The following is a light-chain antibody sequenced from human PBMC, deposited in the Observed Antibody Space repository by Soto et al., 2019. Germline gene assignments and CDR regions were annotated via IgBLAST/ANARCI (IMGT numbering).Light chain of an antibody. CDR1: ETVRSN. J-gene: IGKJ1*01. CDR3: QQYNNWWT. V-gene: IGKV3D-15*01. Sequence: RVMTQSPDTLSVSPGERATLSCRASETVRSNLAWYQQKPGQAPRLLIYAASTRATGIPARFIGNGSGTGFTLTISSLQSEDFAVYYCQQYNNWWTFGQGTKVDIK. CDR2: AAS.